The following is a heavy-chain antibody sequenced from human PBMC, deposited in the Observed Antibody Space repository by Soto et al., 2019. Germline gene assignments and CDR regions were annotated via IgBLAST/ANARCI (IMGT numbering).Heavy chain of an antibody. V-gene: IGHV3-23*01. CDR2: ISGSGGST. Sequence: PWGPMRLSCGAAGGNCVAYGSSRVRQEQGKGLEWVSAISGSGGSTYYADSVKGRFTISRDNSKNTLYLQMNSLRAEDTAVYYCAKDPYCSSTSCYANWFDPWGQGTLVTVS. D-gene: IGHD2-2*01. J-gene: IGHJ5*02. CDR1: GGNCVAYG. CDR3: AKDPYCSSTSCYANWFDP.